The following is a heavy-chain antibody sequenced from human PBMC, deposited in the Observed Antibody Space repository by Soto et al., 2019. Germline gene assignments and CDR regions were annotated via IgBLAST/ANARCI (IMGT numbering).Heavy chain of an antibody. CDR2: INHSGST. D-gene: IGHD2-2*01. Sequence: PSETLSLTCAVYGGSFSGYYWSWIRQPPGKGLEWIGEINHSGSTNYNPSLKSRVTISVDTSENQFSLKLSSVTAADTAVYYCAREYCSSTSCYFGYWGQGTLVTVSS. CDR1: GGSFSGYY. V-gene: IGHV4-34*01. CDR3: AREYCSSTSCYFGY. J-gene: IGHJ4*02.